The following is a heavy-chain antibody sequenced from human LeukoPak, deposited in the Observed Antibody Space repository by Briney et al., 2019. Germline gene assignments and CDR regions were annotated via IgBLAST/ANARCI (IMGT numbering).Heavy chain of an antibody. CDR3: AKGGTNDMATSF. Sequence: GGSPRLSCAASGFTFSGYAMNWVRQAPGKGLEWVAFIRYDGSNAYYADSVKGRFTISRDNSKNTLYLQINSLRVEDTAVYYCAKGGTNDMATSFWGLGTLVTVSS. CDR2: IRYDGSNA. V-gene: IGHV3-30*02. J-gene: IGHJ4*02. CDR1: GFTFSGYA. D-gene: IGHD5-24*01.